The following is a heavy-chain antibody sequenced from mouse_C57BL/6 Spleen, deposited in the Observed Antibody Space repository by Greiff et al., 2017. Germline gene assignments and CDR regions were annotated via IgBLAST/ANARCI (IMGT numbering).Heavy chain of an antibody. CDR3: ERVTVQPSYAMDY. Sequence: QVQLQQPGTELVKPGASVKLSCKASGYAFTSYWMHWVKQRPGHGLEWIGNINPSNGGTNYNEKFKSKATLTVDKSSSTAYMQLSRLTSEDSAVDYCERVTVQPSYAMDYWGQGTTVTVSS. CDR1: GYAFTSYW. D-gene: IGHD3-1*01. CDR2: INPSNGGT. V-gene: IGHV1-53*01. J-gene: IGHJ4*01.